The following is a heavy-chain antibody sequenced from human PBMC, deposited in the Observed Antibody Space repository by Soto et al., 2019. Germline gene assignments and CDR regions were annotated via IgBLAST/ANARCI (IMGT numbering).Heavy chain of an antibody. J-gene: IGHJ6*02. CDR1: GGTFSSYA. Sequence: QVQLVQSGTEVKKPGSSVKVSCKASGGTFSSYAISWVRQAPGQGLEWMGGIIPIFGTANYAQKFQGRVTITADESTSTAYMELSSLRSEDTAVYYCARAGGQYYDILTGYFMDVWGQGTTVTVSS. CDR3: ARAGGQYYDILTGYFMDV. CDR2: IIPIFGTA. V-gene: IGHV1-69*12. D-gene: IGHD3-9*01.